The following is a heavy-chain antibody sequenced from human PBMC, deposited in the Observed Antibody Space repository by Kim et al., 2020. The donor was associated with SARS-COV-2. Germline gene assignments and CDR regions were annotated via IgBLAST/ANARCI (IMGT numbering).Heavy chain of an antibody. CDR3: AQMGGDSADY. V-gene: IGHV3-30-3*01. D-gene: IGHD2-21*02. J-gene: IGHJ4*02. CDR1: GFTFGSYA. CDR2: ISYDGSNK. Sequence: GGSLRLSCAASGFTFGSYAMHWVRQAPGKGLEWVAVISYDGSNKYYADSVKGRFTISRDNSKNTLYLQMNSLRAEDTAVYYCAQMGGDSADYWGQGTLVTVSS.